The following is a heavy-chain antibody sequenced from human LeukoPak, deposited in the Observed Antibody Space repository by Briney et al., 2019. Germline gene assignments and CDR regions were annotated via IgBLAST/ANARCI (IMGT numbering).Heavy chain of an antibody. CDR1: GFTFSTYG. J-gene: IGHJ4*02. CDR2: ISYDGSNK. CDR3: AKDSPYAYYGSGSYWDY. Sequence: GGSLRLSCAASGFTFSTYGMHWVRQAPGKGLEWVAVISYDGSNKYYADSVKGRFTISRDNSKNTLYLQMNSLRAEDTAVYYCAKDSPYAYYGSGSYWDYWGQGTLVTVSS. V-gene: IGHV3-30*18. D-gene: IGHD3-10*01.